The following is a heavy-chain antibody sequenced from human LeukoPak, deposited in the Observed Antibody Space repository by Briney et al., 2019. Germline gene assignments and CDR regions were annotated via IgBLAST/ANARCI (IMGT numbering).Heavy chain of an antibody. D-gene: IGHD2-15*01. V-gene: IGHV4-39*07. J-gene: IGHJ4*02. CDR2: IYYSGST. CDR3: AREYSGSSSLVY. Sequence: SETLSLTCTVSGGSISSSSYYWGWIRQPPGKGLEWIGSIYYSGSTYYNPSLKSRVTISVDTSKNQFSLKLSSVTAADTAVYYCAREYSGSSSLVYWGQGTLVTVSS. CDR1: GGSISSSSYY.